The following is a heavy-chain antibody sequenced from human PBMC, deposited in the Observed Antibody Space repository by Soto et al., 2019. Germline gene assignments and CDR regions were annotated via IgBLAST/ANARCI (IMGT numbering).Heavy chain of an antibody. CDR2: ISYDGSNK. Sequence: GGSLRLSCAASGFTVSSNYMSWVRQAPGKGLEWVAVISYDGSNKYYADSVKGRFTISRDNSKNTLYLQMNSLRAEDTAVYYCARDGYYYDSSGYYPFDYWGQGTLVTVSS. V-gene: IGHV3-30-3*01. CDR3: ARDGYYYDSSGYYPFDY. J-gene: IGHJ4*02. D-gene: IGHD3-22*01. CDR1: GFTVSSNY.